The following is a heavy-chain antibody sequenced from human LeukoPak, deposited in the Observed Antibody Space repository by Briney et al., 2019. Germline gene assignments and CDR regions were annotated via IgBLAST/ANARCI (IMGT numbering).Heavy chain of an antibody. Sequence: PGGSLRLSCAASGFSFSSYSMNWVRQAPGKGLEWVSSISSTSNYIYYADSVKGRFTISRDNAKTSLYLQMNSLRAEDTAVYYCARRMITFGGVVVIPNPLDYWGQGTLVTVSS. CDR2: ISSTSNYI. CDR1: GFSFSSYS. V-gene: IGHV3-21*01. D-gene: IGHD3-16*02. CDR3: ARRMITFGGVVVIPNPLDY. J-gene: IGHJ4*02.